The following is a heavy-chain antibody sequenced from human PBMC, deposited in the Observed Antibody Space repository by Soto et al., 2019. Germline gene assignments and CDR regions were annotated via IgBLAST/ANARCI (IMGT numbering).Heavy chain of an antibody. V-gene: IGHV3-23*01. Sequence: GSQRLSCVASGFTFSTYTMSWVRQAPGKGLEWVSAVLQTGSNTYYANTVKGRFTISRDNSKNTLYLQMNNLRAEDTAVYYCAKDFTPDGYCDFDYWGQGTLVTVSS. CDR2: VLQTGSNT. D-gene: IGHD2-21*02. CDR3: AKDFTPDGYCDFDY. CDR1: GFTFSTYT. J-gene: IGHJ4*02.